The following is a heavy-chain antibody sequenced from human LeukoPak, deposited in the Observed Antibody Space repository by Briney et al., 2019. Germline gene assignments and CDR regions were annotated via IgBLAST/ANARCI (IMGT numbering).Heavy chain of an antibody. V-gene: IGHV4-34*01. CDR1: GGSFSGYY. CDR3: ARARITMVRGRGRYYYYMDV. D-gene: IGHD3-10*01. CDR2: INHSGST. Sequence: PSETLSLTCAVYGGSFSGYYWSWIRQPPGKGLEWIGEINHSGSTNYNPSLKSRVTISVDTSKNQFSLKLSSVTAADTAVYYCARARITMVRGRGRYYYYMDVWGKGTTVTISS. J-gene: IGHJ6*03.